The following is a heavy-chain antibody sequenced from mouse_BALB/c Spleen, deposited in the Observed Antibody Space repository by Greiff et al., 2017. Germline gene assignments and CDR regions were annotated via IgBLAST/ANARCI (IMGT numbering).Heavy chain of an antibody. J-gene: IGHJ3*01. CDR1: GYTFTSYW. D-gene: IGHD2-10*02. Sequence: QVQLKESGAELARPGASVKLSCKASGYTFTSYWMQWVKQRPGQGLEWIGAIYPGDGDTRYTQKFKGKATLTADKSSSTAYMQLSSLASEDSAVYYCAILYGWGQGTLVTVSA. CDR2: IYPGDGDT. V-gene: IGHV1-87*01. CDR3: AILYG.